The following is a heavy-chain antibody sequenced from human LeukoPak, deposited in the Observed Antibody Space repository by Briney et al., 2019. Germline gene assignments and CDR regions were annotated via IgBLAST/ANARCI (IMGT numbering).Heavy chain of an antibody. CDR2: IYYSGST. Sequence: PSETLSLTCTVSGGSISSYYWSWIRQPPGKGLEWIGYIYYSGSTNYNPSLKSRVTISVDTSKNQFSLKLSSVTAADTAVYYCARDTTVRCSSTSCYKGGEAFDIWGQGTMVTVSS. V-gene: IGHV4-59*01. D-gene: IGHD2-2*01. J-gene: IGHJ3*02. CDR1: GGSISSYY. CDR3: ARDTTVRCSSTSCYKGGEAFDI.